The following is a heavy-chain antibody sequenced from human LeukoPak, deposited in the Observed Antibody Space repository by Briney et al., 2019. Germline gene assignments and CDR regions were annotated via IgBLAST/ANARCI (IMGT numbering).Heavy chain of an antibody. CDR1: GGSISSYY. D-gene: IGHD3-3*01. V-gene: IGHV4-59*01. Sequence: SETLSLTYTVSGGSISSYYWSWIRQPPGKGLEWIGYIYYSGSTNYNPSLKSRVTISVDTSKNQLSLKLSSVTAADTAVYYCARDWSGYSNYWYFDLWGRGTLVTVSS. CDR3: ARDWSGYSNYWYFDL. J-gene: IGHJ2*01. CDR2: IYYSGST.